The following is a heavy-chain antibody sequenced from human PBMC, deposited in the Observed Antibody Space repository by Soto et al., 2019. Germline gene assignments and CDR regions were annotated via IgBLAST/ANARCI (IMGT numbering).Heavy chain of an antibody. D-gene: IGHD3-9*01. V-gene: IGHV1-18*01. CDR3: ARPQNDILTDSYTNYFDS. Sequence: ASVKVSCKASGYTFTNYGLTWVRQAPGQGPEWVGWISAYNGNTHYAQKLQGRVAMTTDTSTSTAYMELRSLSSDDTVVYYCARPQNDILTDSYTNYFDSWGQGTPVTVSS. CDR1: GYTFTNYG. J-gene: IGHJ4*02. CDR2: ISAYNGNT.